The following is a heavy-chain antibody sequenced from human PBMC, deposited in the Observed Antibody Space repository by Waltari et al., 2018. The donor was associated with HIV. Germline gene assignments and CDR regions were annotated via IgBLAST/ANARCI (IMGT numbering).Heavy chain of an antibody. V-gene: IGHV1-18*01. Sequence: QVQLVQSGAEVKKPGASVKVSCKASAYIFNSNYGITWVRQAPGQGREWMGWISVYNGKTNYAQKLQGRITMTTDTSTRTTYMELRSLRSDDTAVHYGARDRADDILTGPLGPWGQGTLVTVSS. J-gene: IGHJ5*02. CDR3: ARDRADDILTGPLGP. CDR2: ISVYNGKT. D-gene: IGHD3-9*01. CDR1: AYIFNSNYG.